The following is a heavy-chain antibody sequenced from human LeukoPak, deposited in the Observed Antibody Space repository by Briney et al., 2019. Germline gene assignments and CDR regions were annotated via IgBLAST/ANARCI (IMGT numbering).Heavy chain of an antibody. J-gene: IGHJ5*02. CDR1: GGSISSSSYY. CDR3: ARPNMVRGVTDAGGFDP. CDR2: IYYSGST. D-gene: IGHD3-10*01. V-gene: IGHV4-39*01. Sequence: SETLSLTCTVSGGSISSSSYYWGWIRQPPGKGLEWIGSIYYSGSTYYNPSLKSRVTISVDTSKNQFSLKLSSVTAADTAVYYCARPNMVRGVTDAGGFDPWGQGTLVTVSS.